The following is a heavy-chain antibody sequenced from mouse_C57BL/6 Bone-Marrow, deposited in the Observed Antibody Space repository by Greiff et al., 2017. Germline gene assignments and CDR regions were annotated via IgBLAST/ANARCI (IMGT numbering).Heavy chain of an antibody. CDR2: ISDGGSYT. D-gene: IGHD2-4*01. Sequence: EVQLQESGGGLVKPGGSLKLSCAASGFTFSSYAMSWVRQTPEKRLEWVATISDGGSYTYYPDNVKGRFTVTRDNAKNNLYLQMSHLKSEDTAMYYCARYDLSFDYWGQGTTLTVSS. CDR1: GFTFSSYA. J-gene: IGHJ2*01. CDR3: ARYDLSFDY. V-gene: IGHV5-4*01.